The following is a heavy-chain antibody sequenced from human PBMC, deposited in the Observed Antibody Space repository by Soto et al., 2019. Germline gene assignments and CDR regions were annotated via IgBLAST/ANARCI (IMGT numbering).Heavy chain of an antibody. V-gene: IGHV4-31*03. J-gene: IGHJ6*02. Sequence: PSETLSLTCTVSGGSISSGGYYWSWIRQHPGKGLEWIGYIYYSGSTYYNPSLKSRVTISVDTSKNQFSLKLSSVTAADTAVYYCASVAVPAARGRGYYYGMDVWGQGTTVTVSS. CDR2: IYYSGST. CDR3: ASVAVPAARGRGYYYGMDV. CDR1: GGSISSGGYY. D-gene: IGHD2-2*01.